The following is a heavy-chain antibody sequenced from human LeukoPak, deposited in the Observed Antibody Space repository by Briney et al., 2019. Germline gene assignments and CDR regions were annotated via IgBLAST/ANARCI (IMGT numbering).Heavy chain of an antibody. CDR3: ARADNWNYVDY. J-gene: IGHJ4*02. V-gene: IGHV3-64*01. D-gene: IGHD1-20*01. Sequence: ASVKVSCKASGYTFTSYAMHWVRQAPGKGLEYVSAISSNGGSTYYANSVKGRFTISRDNSKNTLYLQMGSLRAEDMAVYYCARADNWNYVDYWGQGTLVTVSS. CDR1: GYTFTSYA. CDR2: ISSNGGST.